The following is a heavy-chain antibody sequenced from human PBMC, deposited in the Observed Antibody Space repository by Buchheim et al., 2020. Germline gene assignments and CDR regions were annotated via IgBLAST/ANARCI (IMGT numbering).Heavy chain of an antibody. V-gene: IGHV4-59*01. J-gene: IGHJ4*02. D-gene: IGHD6-13*01. CDR3: ARVYSNSFDY. Sequence: QVQLQESGPGLVKPSETLSLTCTVSGGSINIYYWSWIRQPPGKGLEWIGHIRYSGSTNYNPSLKSRVTISVDMSQNQFSLKLSSVTAADTAVYYCARVYSNSFDYWGQGTL. CDR2: IRYSGST. CDR1: GGSINIYY.